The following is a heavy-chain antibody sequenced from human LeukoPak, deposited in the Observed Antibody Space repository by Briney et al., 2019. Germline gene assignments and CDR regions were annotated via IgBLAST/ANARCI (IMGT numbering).Heavy chain of an antibody. Sequence: PGRSLRLSCAASGFTFSSYAMHWVRQAPGKGLEWVAVISYDGSNKYYADSVKGRFTISRDNSKNTLYLQMNSLRAEDTAVYYCARTNHSTTVIDYWGQGTLVTVSS. CDR2: ISYDGSNK. D-gene: IGHD4-17*01. J-gene: IGHJ4*02. CDR3: ARTNHSTTVIDY. V-gene: IGHV3-30-3*01. CDR1: GFTFSSYA.